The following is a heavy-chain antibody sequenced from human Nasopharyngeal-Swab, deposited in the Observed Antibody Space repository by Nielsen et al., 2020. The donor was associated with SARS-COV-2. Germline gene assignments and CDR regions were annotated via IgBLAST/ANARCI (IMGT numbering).Heavy chain of an antibody. Sequence: GESLKISCAASGFTFSSYWMSWVRQAPGKGLEWVANIKQDGSEKYYVDSVKGRFTISRDNAKNSLYLQMNSLRAEDTAVYYCAGGYCSGWRFDYWGQGTLVTVSS. CDR2: IKQDGSEK. CDR1: GFTFSSYW. J-gene: IGHJ4*02. CDR3: AGGYCSGWRFDY. D-gene: IGHD6-19*01. V-gene: IGHV3-7*01.